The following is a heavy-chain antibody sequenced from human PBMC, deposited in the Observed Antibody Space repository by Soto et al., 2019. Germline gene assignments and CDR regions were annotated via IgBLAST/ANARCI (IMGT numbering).Heavy chain of an antibody. CDR1: GGIFSSYA. J-gene: IGHJ4*02. V-gene: IGHV1-69*01. D-gene: IGHD3-10*01. CDR3: ARVGEDTMVRGVISD. Sequence: QVQLVQSGAEVKKPGSSVKVSCKASGGIFSSYAISWVRQAPGQGLEWMGGIIPIFGTANYAQKFQGRVTITADESTSTAYMELSSLRSEDTAVYYCARVGEDTMVRGVISDWGQGTLVTVSS. CDR2: IIPIFGTA.